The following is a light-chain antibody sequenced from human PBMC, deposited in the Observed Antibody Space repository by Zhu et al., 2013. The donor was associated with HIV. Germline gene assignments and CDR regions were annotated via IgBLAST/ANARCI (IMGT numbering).Light chain of an antibody. V-gene: IGKV3-20*01. Sequence: EIVLTQSPGTLSLSPGETATLSCRASQSVGSRSLAWYQQKPGQAPRLLIYDASIRATGIADRFSGSGYETDFTLTITRLEPEDFAVYYCQQYGGSPRTFGQGTKPWRSN. J-gene: IGKJ2*02. CDR1: QSVGSRS. CDR2: DAS. CDR3: QQYGGSPRT.